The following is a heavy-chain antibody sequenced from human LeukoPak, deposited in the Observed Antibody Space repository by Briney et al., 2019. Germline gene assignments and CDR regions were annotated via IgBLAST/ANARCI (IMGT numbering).Heavy chain of an antibody. V-gene: IGHV4-59*08. CDR1: GGSISSYY. J-gene: IGHJ4*02. CDR3: ARLTMVRGVTTLDY. CDR2: IYYSGST. D-gene: IGHD3-10*01. Sequence: PSETLSLTCTASGGSISSYYWSWIRQPPGKGLEWIGYIYYSGSTNYNPSLKSRVTISVDTSKNQFSLKLSSVTAADTAVYYCARLTMVRGVTTLDYWGQGTLVTVSS.